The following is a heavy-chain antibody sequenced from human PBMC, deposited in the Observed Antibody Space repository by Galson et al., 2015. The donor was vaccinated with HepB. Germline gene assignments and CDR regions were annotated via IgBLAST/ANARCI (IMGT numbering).Heavy chain of an antibody. CDR3: ASPGSGSFGFDY. V-gene: IGHV3-30*04. D-gene: IGHD3-10*01. J-gene: IGHJ4*02. CDR2: ISYDGSNK. Sequence: SLRLSCAASGFTFSSYAMHWVRQAPGKGLEWVAVISYDGSNKYYADSVKGRFTISRDNSKNTLYLQMNSLRAEDTAVYYCASPGSGSFGFDYWGQGTLVTVSS. CDR1: GFTFSSYA.